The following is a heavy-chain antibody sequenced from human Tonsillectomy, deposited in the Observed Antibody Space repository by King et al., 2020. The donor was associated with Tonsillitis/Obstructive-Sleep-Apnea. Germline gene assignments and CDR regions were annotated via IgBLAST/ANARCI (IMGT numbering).Heavy chain of an antibody. J-gene: IGHJ3*01. CDR3: ARGDPPPDDAFYV. CDR2: TYYKSKWYN. CDR1: GDSVSSNRAA. V-gene: IGHV6-1*01. Sequence: VQLQQSGPGLVKPSQTLSLTCAISGDSVSSNRAAWNWIRQSPSRGLEWLGRTYYKSKWYNDYAESVESRITITPDTAKNQFSLQLNSVTPEDTAIFYCARGDPPPDDAFYVWGQGTMVTVSS.